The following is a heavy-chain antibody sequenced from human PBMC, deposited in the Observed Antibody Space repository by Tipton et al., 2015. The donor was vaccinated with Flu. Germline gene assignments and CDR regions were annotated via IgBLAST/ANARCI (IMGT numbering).Heavy chain of an antibody. CDR2: ISGSGSNR. J-gene: IGHJ6*03. V-gene: IGHV3-23*01. CDR1: GFTFSDYV. D-gene: IGHD3-3*01. CDR3: AKDVVYDFWSGNWNYMDV. Sequence: SLRLSCVASGFTFSDYVMYWVRQAPGKGLQWVSAISGSGSNRYFADSVKGRFTISRDNSKNTVYLQMNSLRAEDTAIYYCAKDVVYDFWSGNWNYMDVWGKGTTVTVSS.